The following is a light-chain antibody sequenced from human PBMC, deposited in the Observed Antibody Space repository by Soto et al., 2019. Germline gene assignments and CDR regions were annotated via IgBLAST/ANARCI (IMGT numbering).Light chain of an antibody. Sequence: EIVMTQSPATLSVSPGERATLSCRASQTVSSNLAWYQQRPGQAPRLLIYGASTRATDIPARFSGSGSETEFTLTISSLQSEDFAVYYCQHYSNWQTWTFGQGTRVHMK. J-gene: IGKJ1*01. CDR1: QTVSSN. V-gene: IGKV3D-15*01. CDR2: GAS. CDR3: QHYSNWQTWT.